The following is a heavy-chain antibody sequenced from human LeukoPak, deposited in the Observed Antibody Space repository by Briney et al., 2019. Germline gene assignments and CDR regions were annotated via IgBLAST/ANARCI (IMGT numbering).Heavy chain of an antibody. CDR2: IYYSGST. J-gene: IGHJ6*03. CDR3: ASRVEMATNNGYYYYYMDV. D-gene: IGHD5-24*01. CDR1: GFSLSTSGMC. Sequence: ESGPALVKPTQTLTLTCTFSGFSLSTSGMCVSWIRQPPGKGLEWIGYIYYSGSTNYNPSLKSRVTISVDTSKNQFSLKLSSVTAADTAVYYCASRVEMATNNGYYYYYMDVWGKGTTVTVSS. V-gene: IGHV4-61*08.